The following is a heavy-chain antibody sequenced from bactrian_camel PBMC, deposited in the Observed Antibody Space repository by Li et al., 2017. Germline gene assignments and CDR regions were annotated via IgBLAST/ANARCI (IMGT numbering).Heavy chain of an antibody. CDR3: AAGWGHCDLQADFRA. V-gene: IGHV3S31*01. CDR1: ETRYC. J-gene: IGHJ6*01. CDR2: IATGSGNA. Sequence: VQLVESGGGSVQPGQSLRLTCTSSETRYCMGWFRQPPGKDREGDARIATGSGNAYYADSVKGRFTISQDNAKDTLYLQMHNLKPEDTGVCFCAAGWGHCDLQADFRAWGQGTQVTVS. D-gene: IGHD3*01.